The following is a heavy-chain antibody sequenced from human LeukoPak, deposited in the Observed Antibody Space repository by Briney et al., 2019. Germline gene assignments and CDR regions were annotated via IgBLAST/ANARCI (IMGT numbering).Heavy chain of an antibody. CDR2: INHSGST. J-gene: IGHJ4*02. CDR3: ARNSGYSDLNY. V-gene: IGHV4-34*01. D-gene: IGHD3-22*01. CDR1: GGSFSGYY. Sequence: SETLSLTCAVYGGSFSGYYWSWIRQPPGKGLEWIGEINHSGSTNYNPSLKSRVTISVDTSKNQFSLKLSSVTAADTAIYYCARNSGYSDLNYWGQGVLVTVSS.